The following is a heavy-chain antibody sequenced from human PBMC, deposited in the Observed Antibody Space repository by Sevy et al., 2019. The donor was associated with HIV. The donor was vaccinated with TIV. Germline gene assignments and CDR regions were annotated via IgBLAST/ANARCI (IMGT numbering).Heavy chain of an antibody. V-gene: IGHV4-39*01. CDR1: GASISSSGYY. Sequence: SETLSLTCTVSGASISSSGYYWGWIRQPPGKGLEWIASIRYSGSTFYNPSLKSRGTISADTSNNQFSLKLNPVTAADTAIYYCAGPMLTYNSGWSYYDYWGQGTVVTVSS. CDR3: AGPMLTYNSGWSYYDY. D-gene: IGHD6-19*01. J-gene: IGHJ4*02. CDR2: IRYSGST.